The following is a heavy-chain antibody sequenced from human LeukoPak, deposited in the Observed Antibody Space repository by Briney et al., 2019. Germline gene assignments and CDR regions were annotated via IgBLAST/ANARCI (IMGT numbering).Heavy chain of an antibody. CDR1: GFTFSRYW. V-gene: IGHV3-74*01. CDR3: VRSAFLTTEFYFDY. Sequence: PGGSLRLSCAASGFTFSRYWMHWVRQAPGKGLVWVARINTDGRTITYADSVKGRFTTSRDNAKNTLYLQMNSLRAEDTAVYYCVRSAFLTTEFYFDYWGHGTLVTVSS. J-gene: IGHJ4*01. CDR2: INTDGRTI. D-gene: IGHD4-11*01.